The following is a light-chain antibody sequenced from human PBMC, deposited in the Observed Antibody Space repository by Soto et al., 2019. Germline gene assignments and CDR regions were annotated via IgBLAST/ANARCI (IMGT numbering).Light chain of an antibody. CDR3: QQYNSFAWT. V-gene: IGKV1-5*01. Sequence: DIHMTQSPSSVSASVGDRVPIPCRASQGINTWLAWYHQKPGMAPKLLISDAYTLESGVPSRFSGSGSGPEFTLTISSLQPDDFGTYYCQQYNSFAWTFGQGTKVDIK. CDR1: QGINTW. CDR2: DAY. J-gene: IGKJ1*01.